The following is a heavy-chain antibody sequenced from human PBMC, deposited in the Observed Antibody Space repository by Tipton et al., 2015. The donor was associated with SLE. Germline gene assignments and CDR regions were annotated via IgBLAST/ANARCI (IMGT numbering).Heavy chain of an antibody. J-gene: IGHJ5*02. V-gene: IGHV4-59*08. CDR2: IYYSGST. CDR3: ARHAPGWFDP. D-gene: IGHD7-27*01. Sequence: TLSLTCTVSGGSISSYYWSWIRQPPGKGLEWIGYIYYSGSTNYNPSLKSRGTITVDTSKNQFSLKLSSVTAADTAVYYCARHAPGWFDPWGQGTLVTVSS. CDR1: GGSISSYY.